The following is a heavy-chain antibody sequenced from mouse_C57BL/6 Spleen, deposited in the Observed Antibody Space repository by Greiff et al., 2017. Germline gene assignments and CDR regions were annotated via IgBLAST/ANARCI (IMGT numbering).Heavy chain of an antibody. CDR2: IYPRSGNT. V-gene: IGHV1-81*01. CDR1: GYTFTSYG. D-gene: IGHD2-4*01. CDR3: ASRGLRRGYYAMDY. Sequence: VQLQQSGAELARPGASVKLSCKASGYTFTSYGISWVKQRTGQGLEWIGEIYPRSGNTYYNEKFKGKATLTADKSSSTAYMELRSLTSEDSAVYFCASRGLRRGYYAMDYWGQGTSVTVSS. J-gene: IGHJ4*01.